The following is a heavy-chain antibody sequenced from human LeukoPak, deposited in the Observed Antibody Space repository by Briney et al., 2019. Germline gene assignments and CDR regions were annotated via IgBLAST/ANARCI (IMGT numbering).Heavy chain of an antibody. CDR2: IKQDGSDK. Sequence: GGSLRLSCEASGFTFSSYWMSWVRQAPGKGPEWVANIKQDGSDKYYADSVKGRFTISRDNAKNSLYLQMDSLGAEDTAVYYCARAIPDIVVVPAADYWGQGTLVTVSS. CDR1: GFTFSSYW. J-gene: IGHJ4*02. CDR3: ARAIPDIVVVPAADY. D-gene: IGHD2-2*01. V-gene: IGHV3-7*01.